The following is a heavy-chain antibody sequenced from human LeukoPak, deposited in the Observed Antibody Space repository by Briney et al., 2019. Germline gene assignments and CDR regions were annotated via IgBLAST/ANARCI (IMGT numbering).Heavy chain of an antibody. CDR2: INHRGST. V-gene: IGHV4-34*01. Sequence: PSETLSLTCALYGGSFSGYYWSWIRQPPGKGLEWIGEINHRGSTNYNPSLKSRVTISVDTSKNQFSLKLSSVTAADTAVYYCASVVWPWGQGTLVTVSS. J-gene: IGHJ4*02. CDR3: ASVVWP. CDR1: GGSFSGYY. D-gene: IGHD2-15*01.